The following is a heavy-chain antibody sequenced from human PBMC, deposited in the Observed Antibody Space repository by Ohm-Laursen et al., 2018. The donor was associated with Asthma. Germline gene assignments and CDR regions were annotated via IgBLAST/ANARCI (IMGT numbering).Heavy chain of an antibody. CDR3: ARDRGDIVVVPAARFDY. J-gene: IGHJ4*02. CDR2: ISYDGSNK. CDR1: GFTFSSYV. V-gene: IGHV3-30*03. Sequence: SLRLSCAASGFTFSSYVMHWVRQAPGKGLDWVAVISYDGSNKYYADSVKGRFTIPRDNSKNTLYLQMNSLRAEDTAVYYCARDRGDIVVVPAARFDYWGQGTLVTVSS. D-gene: IGHD2-2*01.